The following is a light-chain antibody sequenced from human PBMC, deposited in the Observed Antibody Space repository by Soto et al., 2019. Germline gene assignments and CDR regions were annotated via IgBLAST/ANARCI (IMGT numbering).Light chain of an antibody. CDR1: QSVSSSY. CDR2: GAS. J-gene: IGKJ3*01. CDR3: QQYGSSPGA. V-gene: IGKV3-20*01. Sequence: EIVLMQSPGTLSLSPGERATLSCRASQSVSSSYLAWYQQKPGQAPRLLIYGASSSATGIPDRFSGSGSGTGFTLPISRLEPEDFAVYYCQQYGSSPGAFGPGTKVDIK.